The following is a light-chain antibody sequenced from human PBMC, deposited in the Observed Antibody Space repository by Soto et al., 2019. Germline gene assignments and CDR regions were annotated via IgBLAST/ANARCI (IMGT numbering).Light chain of an antibody. Sequence: EIVLTQSPGTLSLSPGERATLSCRASQSVSNNYLAWYQQKPGQAPRLLIYAASSRATGIPDRFSGSESGTDYTLTISRLETEDFAVYYCHQYVSSPWTFGQGTKVEIK. V-gene: IGKV3-20*01. J-gene: IGKJ1*01. CDR1: QSVSNNY. CDR3: HQYVSSPWT. CDR2: AAS.